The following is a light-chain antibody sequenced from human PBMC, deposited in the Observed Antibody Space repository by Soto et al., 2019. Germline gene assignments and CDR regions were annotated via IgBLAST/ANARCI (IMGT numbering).Light chain of an antibody. J-gene: IGKJ1*01. CDR2: KAS. Sequence: DIQMTQSPSTLSASVGDRVTITCRASQTVSDSLAWYQQRPGKAPNLLIYKASTLESGVPSRFSGSRTGTEFTLTISSLQADDFATYYCQQYYTYSWTFGQGTKVAIK. CDR3: QQYYTYSWT. V-gene: IGKV1-5*03. CDR1: QTVSDS.